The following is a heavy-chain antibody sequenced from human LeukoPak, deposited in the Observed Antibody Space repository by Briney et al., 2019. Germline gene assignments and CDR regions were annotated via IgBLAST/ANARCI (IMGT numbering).Heavy chain of an antibody. CDR2: INHSGST. D-gene: IGHD3-10*01. CDR1: GGSFSGYY. CDR3: ARKVRGVIRMDV. Sequence: SETLSLTCAVYGGSFSGYYWSWIRQPPGKGLEWIGEINHSGSTSYNPSLKSRVTISVDTSKNQFSLKLSSVTAADTAVYYCARKVRGVIRMDVWGKGTTVTVSS. J-gene: IGHJ6*04. V-gene: IGHV4-34*01.